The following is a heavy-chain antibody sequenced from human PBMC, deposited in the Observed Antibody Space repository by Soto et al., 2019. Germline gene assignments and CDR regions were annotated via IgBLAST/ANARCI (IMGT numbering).Heavy chain of an antibody. D-gene: IGHD3-22*01. J-gene: IGHJ6*02. Sequence: SVKVSCKASGGTFSSYAISWVRQAPGQGLEWMGGSIPIFGTANYAQKFQGRVTITADESTSTAYMELSSLRSEDTAVYYCARETYDSSGRGSLDWGQGTTGTVSS. CDR2: SIPIFGTA. V-gene: IGHV1-69*13. CDR3: ARETYDSSGRGSLD. CDR1: GGTFSSYA.